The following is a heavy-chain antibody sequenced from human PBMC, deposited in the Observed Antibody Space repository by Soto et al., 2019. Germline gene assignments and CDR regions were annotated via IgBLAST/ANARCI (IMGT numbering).Heavy chain of an antibody. CDR1: GFTFSSYA. D-gene: IGHD3-22*01. V-gene: IGHV3-23*01. CDR3: AKTLYYYDTGGYQ. CDR2: ISGSGGST. Sequence: EVQLLESGGGLVQPGGSLRLSCAASGFTFSSYAMSWVRQAPGKGLEWVSAISGSGGSTYYADSVQGRFTISRDNSKNTLYLQMNSLRAADTAVYYCAKTLYYYDTGGYQWGQGTLVTVSS. J-gene: IGHJ4*02.